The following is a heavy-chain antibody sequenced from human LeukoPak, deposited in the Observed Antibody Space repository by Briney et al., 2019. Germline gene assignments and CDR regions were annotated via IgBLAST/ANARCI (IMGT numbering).Heavy chain of an antibody. CDR2: IYYSGSS. CDR1: GDSISGFY. Sequence: PSETLSLTCTVSGDSISGFYWSWIRQPPGKGLEWIGYIYYSGSSNYNPSLKSRVTISVETSESQFSLKLTSVTAADTAVYYYARRRYTSGYLDYWGQGTLVTVSS. J-gene: IGHJ4*02. D-gene: IGHD3-22*01. V-gene: IGHV4-59*08. CDR3: ARRRYTSGYLDY.